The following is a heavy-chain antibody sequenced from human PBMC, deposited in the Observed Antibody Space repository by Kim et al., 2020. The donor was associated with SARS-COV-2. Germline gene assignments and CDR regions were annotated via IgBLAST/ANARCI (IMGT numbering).Heavy chain of an antibody. D-gene: IGHD3-10*01. J-gene: IGHJ4*02. V-gene: IGHV3-23*01. CDR3: AKDLRELSMDLDY. CDR1: GFTFSSDA. Sequence: GGSLRLSCAASGFTFSSDAMSWVRQAPGKGLEWVSSVSSDAGITHYADSVKGRFTLSRDNSKNKLFLQMNSLRAEDTALYYCAKDLRELSMDLDYWGKGTLVTVSS. CDR2: VSSDAGIT.